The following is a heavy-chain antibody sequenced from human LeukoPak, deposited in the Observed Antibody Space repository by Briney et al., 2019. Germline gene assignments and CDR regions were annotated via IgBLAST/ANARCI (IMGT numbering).Heavy chain of an antibody. CDR3: ARSVEMATILLDY. D-gene: IGHD5-24*01. CDR2: ISSSGSTI. J-gene: IGHJ4*02. Sequence: PGGSLRLSCAASGFTFSDYYMSWIRQAPGKGLEWVSYISSSGSTIYYADSVKGRFTISRDNAKNSLYLQVNSLRAEDTAVYYCARSVEMATILLDYWGQGTLVTVSS. V-gene: IGHV3-11*01. CDR1: GFTFSDYY.